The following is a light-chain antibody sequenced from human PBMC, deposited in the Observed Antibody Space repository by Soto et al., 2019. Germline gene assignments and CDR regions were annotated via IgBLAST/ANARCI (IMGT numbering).Light chain of an antibody. J-gene: IGLJ2*01. CDR1: SSDVGGYNY. CDR2: EVT. CDR3: SSYTSSSTLVV. V-gene: IGLV2-14*01. Sequence: QSALTQPASVSGSPGQSITISCAGTSSDVGGYNYVSWYQQHPGKAPELMIYEVTNRPSGVSSRFSGSKSGNTASLTISGLQAEDEADYYCSSYTSSSTLVVFGGGTKLTVL.